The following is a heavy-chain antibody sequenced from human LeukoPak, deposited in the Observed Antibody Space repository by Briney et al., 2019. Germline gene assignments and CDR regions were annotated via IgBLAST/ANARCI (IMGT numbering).Heavy chain of an antibody. V-gene: IGHV4-31*03. CDR2: IYYSGST. Sequence: SQTLSLTCTVSGGSISSGGYYWSWIRQHPGKGLEWIGYIYYSGSTYYNPSLKRRVIISVDTSKNQFSLRLSSVTAADTAVYYCARAPKGMTTVRYYYYYYMDVWGKGTTVTVSS. CDR3: ARAPKGMTTVRYYYYYYMDV. J-gene: IGHJ6*03. CDR1: GGSISSGGYY. D-gene: IGHD4-11*01.